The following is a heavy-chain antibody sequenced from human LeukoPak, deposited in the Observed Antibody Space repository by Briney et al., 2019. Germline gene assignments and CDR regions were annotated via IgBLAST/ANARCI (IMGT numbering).Heavy chain of an antibody. Sequence: PSETLSLTCTVSGGSISSYYWSWIRQPPGKGLEWIGYIYYSGSTNYNPSLKSRVTISVDTSKNQFSLKLSSVTAADTAVYYRARVLVGATWEYYFDYWGQGTLVTVSS. CDR3: ARVLVGATWEYYFDY. D-gene: IGHD1-26*01. V-gene: IGHV4-59*01. CDR1: GGSISSYY. J-gene: IGHJ4*02. CDR2: IYYSGST.